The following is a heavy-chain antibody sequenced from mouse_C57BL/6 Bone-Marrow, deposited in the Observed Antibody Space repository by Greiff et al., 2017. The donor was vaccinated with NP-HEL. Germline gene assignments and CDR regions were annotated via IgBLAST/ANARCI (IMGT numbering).Heavy chain of an antibody. CDR1: GFTFSDYG. CDR3: ARRYYGSSYGYFDV. J-gene: IGHJ1*03. D-gene: IGHD1-1*01. CDR2: ISNLAYSI. V-gene: IGHV5-15*01. Sequence: EVNLVESGGGLVQPGGSLKLSCAASGFTFSDYGMAWVRQAPRQGPEWVAFISNLAYSIYYADTVTGRFTISGENSTNTLYLEMSSLRSEDTATYYCARRYYGSSYGYFDVWGTGPTVTASS.